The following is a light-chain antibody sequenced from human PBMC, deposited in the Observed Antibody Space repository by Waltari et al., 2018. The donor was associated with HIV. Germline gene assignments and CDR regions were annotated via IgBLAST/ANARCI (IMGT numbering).Light chain of an antibody. CDR1: QTINNY. CDR3: QQSYSVPLT. V-gene: IGKV1-39*01. CDR2: GAS. J-gene: IGKJ4*01. Sequence: DIQMTQSPSSLSPSVGDRVTITCRTSQTINNYLNWYRQKPGKAPNLLIYGASSLQSGVPSRFSGSGSGTDFTPTISSLQPEDSATYYCQQSYSVPLTFGGGTKVEI.